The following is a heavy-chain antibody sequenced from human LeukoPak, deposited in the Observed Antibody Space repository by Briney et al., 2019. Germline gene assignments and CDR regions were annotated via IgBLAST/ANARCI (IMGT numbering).Heavy chain of an antibody. J-gene: IGHJ4*02. V-gene: IGHV3-30*03. CDR3: ARSTLERDYYGNSGYFYVPFDL. CDR2: IANDGRDK. Sequence: GGSLRLSCAGSGFIFNSYAMHWVRQTSGKGLEWMAVIANDGRDKRYADSMKGRFTVSRDNSMHMVYLQMNSLRAEDTAVYYCARSTLERDYYGNSGYFYVPFDLWGQGTLVTVSS. D-gene: IGHD3-22*01. CDR1: GFIFNSYA.